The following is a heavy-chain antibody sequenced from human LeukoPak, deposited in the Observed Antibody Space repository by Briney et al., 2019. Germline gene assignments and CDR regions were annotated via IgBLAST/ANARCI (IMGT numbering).Heavy chain of an antibody. CDR3: VRDRGYSTFDY. CDR1: GFTLSDYY. J-gene: IGHJ4*02. Sequence: AGGSLRLSCAASGFTLSDYYMSWIRQAPGKGLEWVSYSSSSGSTIYYADSVKGRFAISRDNAKDSLYLQMNGLRAEDTAVYFCVRDRGYSTFDYWGQGTLVTVSS. V-gene: IGHV3-11*01. CDR2: SSSSGSTI. D-gene: IGHD3-22*01.